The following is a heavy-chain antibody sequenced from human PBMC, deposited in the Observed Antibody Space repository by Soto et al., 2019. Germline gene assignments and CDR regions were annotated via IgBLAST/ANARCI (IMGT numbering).Heavy chain of an antibody. D-gene: IGHD3-10*01. V-gene: IGHV4-39*01. CDR2: IFYSGTT. J-gene: IGHJ2*01. Sequence: QLQLQESGPGLVKPSETLSLTCTVSGDSISTSRYYWYWIRQPPGKGLDWIGSIFYSGTTNYNPYSKRRVARSVDSAKDRFSLRLLSATAAVTDVYFCARQVGSGCWDFDPWASGTLVTVSS. CDR1: GDSISTSRYY. CDR3: ARQVGSGCWDFDP.